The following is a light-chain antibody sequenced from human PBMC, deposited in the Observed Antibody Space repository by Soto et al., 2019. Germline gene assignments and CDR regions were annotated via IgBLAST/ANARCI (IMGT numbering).Light chain of an antibody. CDR1: QSVSSN. Sequence: EIVMTQSPATLSVSPGERATLSCRASQSVSSNLAGYPQKPGQAPRLLIYGASTRATGIPARFSGSGSVTEFTLTISSLQSEDFAVYYCQQYNNWPPWTFGQGTKVEIK. J-gene: IGKJ1*01. CDR2: GAS. V-gene: IGKV3-15*01. CDR3: QQYNNWPPWT.